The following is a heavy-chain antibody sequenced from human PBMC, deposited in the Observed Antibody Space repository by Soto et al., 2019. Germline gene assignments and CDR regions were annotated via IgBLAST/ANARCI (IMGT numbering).Heavy chain of an antibody. J-gene: IGHJ4*02. CDR1: GDSITSSSHY. V-gene: IGHV4-39*02. Sequence: PSETLSLTCTVSGDSITSSSHYWGWIRQPPGKGLQSIANIYYDGNTYYNPSLKSRVTITRDTSASTAYMELSSLRSEDTAVYYCARAPGAAIDYWGQGTLVTVSS. CDR2: IYYDGNT. CDR3: ARAPGAAIDY.